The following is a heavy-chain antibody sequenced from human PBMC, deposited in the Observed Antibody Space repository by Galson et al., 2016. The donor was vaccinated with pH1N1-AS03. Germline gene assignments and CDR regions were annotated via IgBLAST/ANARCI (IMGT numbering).Heavy chain of an antibody. D-gene: IGHD3/OR15-3a*01. V-gene: IGHV3-23*01. CDR2: IGGIDSST. J-gene: IGHJ5*02. CDR3: AGGTGSPHWFDP. Sequence: SLRLSCAASGFTFNIYAMNWVRQAPGKGLEWVSGIGGIDSSTWYAESVKGRFTVSRDNSKNTVYLQSNSLRAEDTAIDYCAGGTGSPHWFDPWGQGTFVTVSA. CDR1: GFTFNIYA.